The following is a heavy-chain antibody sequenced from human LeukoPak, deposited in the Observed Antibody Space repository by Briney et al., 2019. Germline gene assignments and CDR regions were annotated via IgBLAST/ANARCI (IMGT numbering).Heavy chain of an antibody. CDR2: ISAYNGNT. CDR1: GYDFISYG. Sequence: ASVKVSCKASGYDFISYGVNWVRQAPGQGLEWMGWISAYNGNTKYEQKLQGRVAMTTDTSTSTAYMELRSLRSEDTAVYYCADNSGSYYDALGYWGQGTLVTVSS. V-gene: IGHV1-18*01. J-gene: IGHJ4*02. D-gene: IGHD1-26*01. CDR3: ADNSGSYYDALGY.